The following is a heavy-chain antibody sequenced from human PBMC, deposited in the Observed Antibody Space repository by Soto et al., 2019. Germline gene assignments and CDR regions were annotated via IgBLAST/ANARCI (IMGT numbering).Heavy chain of an antibody. J-gene: IGHJ6*02. CDR2: INPSGST. CDR1: GGSFSGYY. D-gene: IGHD3-9*01. V-gene: IGHV4-34*01. Sequence: QVQLQQWGAGLLKPSETLSLTCAVYGGSFSGYYWSWIRQPPGKGLEWIGEINPSGSTNYNPSLKSRVTITVDTSNNQFPLKLSSVTAADTAVYYCAGVELRYNYYYGMDVWGQGPTVIVSS. CDR3: AGVELRYNYYYGMDV.